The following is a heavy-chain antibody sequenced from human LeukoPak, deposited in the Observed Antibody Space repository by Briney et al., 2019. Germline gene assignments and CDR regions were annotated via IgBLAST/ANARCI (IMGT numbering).Heavy chain of an antibody. CDR2: IYYSGST. D-gene: IGHD5/OR15-5a*01. CDR3: ARGGIVYGLRWFDP. J-gene: IGHJ5*02. Sequence: SEILSLTCTVSGDSISSSSYYWGWIRQPPGKELEWIGSIYYSGSTYYNPSLNSRVTISVDTSKNQFSLKLSSVTAADTAVYYCARGGIVYGLRWFDPWGQGTLVTVSS. V-gene: IGHV4-39*07. CDR1: GDSISSSSYY.